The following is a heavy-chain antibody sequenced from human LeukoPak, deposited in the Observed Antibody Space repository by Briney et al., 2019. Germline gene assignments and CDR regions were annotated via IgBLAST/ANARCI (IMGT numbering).Heavy chain of an antibody. CDR1: GGSISSSSYY. D-gene: IGHD5-18*01. J-gene: IGHJ4*02. Sequence: SETLSLTCTVSGGSISSSSYYWGWIRQPPGKGLEWIGSIYTSGSTNYNPSLKSRVTMSVDTSKNQFSLKLSSVTAADTAVYYCARVKILDTAMVRFDYWGQGTLVTVSS. CDR2: IYTSGST. CDR3: ARVKILDTAMVRFDY. V-gene: IGHV4-39*07.